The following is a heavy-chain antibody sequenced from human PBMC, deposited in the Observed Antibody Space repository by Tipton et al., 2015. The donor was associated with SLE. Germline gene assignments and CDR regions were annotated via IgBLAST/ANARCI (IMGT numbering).Heavy chain of an antibody. Sequence: TLSLTCTVSGYSISSGYYWGWIRQPPGKGLEWIGSVYHSGSTYYNPSLKSRVTISVDTSKNQFSLKLSSVPAADTAVYYCARHRGSLPDGRDYYYYMDVWGKGTSVTISS. V-gene: IGHV4-38-2*02. CDR1: GYSISSGYY. D-gene: IGHD1-26*01. CDR3: ARHRGSLPDGRDYYYYMDV. J-gene: IGHJ6*03. CDR2: VYHSGST.